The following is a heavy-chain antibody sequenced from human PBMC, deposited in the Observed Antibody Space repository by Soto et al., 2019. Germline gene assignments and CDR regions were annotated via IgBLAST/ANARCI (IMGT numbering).Heavy chain of an antibody. Sequence: QAQLVQSGAEVKEPGASVKVSCKASGYSFTTSGITWVRQAPGQGLEWMGWISTYNGNTNYAQKLQDRGTLTTYTSNSTAYMELRRLSSDDTAVYYCVRRLFGDYDYWGQGTLVTVSS. D-gene: IGHD3-10*01. CDR3: VRRLFGDYDY. V-gene: IGHV1-18*01. J-gene: IGHJ4*02. CDR1: GYSFTTSG. CDR2: ISTYNGNT.